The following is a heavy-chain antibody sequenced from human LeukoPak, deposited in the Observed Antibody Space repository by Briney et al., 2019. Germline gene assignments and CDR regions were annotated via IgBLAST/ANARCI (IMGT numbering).Heavy chain of an antibody. Sequence: GASVKVSCKASGYTFTSYGISWVRQAPGQGLEWMGWISAYNGNTNYAQKFQGRVTITADKSTSTAYMELSSLRSEDTAVYYCATGGTRGAYYGMDVWGQGTTVTVSS. CDR1: GYTFTSYG. D-gene: IGHD7-27*01. V-gene: IGHV1-18*01. CDR2: ISAYNGNT. CDR3: ATGGTRGAYYGMDV. J-gene: IGHJ6*02.